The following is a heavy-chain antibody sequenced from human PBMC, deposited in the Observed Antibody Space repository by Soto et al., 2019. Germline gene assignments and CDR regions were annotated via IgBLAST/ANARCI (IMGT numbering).Heavy chain of an antibody. CDR1: GYSFTSYA. V-gene: IGHV1-3*04. J-gene: IGHJ4*02. D-gene: IGHD5-12*01. CDR3: ASVDGTY. Sequence: QVQLVQSGAEGKKPGASVKVSCKASGYSFTSYAIHWVRQAPGQGLEWMGWINTDNGKTKYSQKFQGRVTITRDTAASAAYMQRSSLRSEDTAVYYCASVDGTYWGQGTLVIVSS. CDR2: INTDNGKT.